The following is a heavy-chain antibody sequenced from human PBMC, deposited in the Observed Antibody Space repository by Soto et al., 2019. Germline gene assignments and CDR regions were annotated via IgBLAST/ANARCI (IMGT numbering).Heavy chain of an antibody. D-gene: IGHD3-10*01. Sequence: QVQLVQSGAEVKKPGSSVKVSCKASGGTFSSYAISWVRQAPGQGLEWMGGIIPIFGTANYAQKFQGRVTITADESTSTAYMELSRLRSEDTAVYDCARDFEVRGESGYGMDVWGQGTTVTLSS. CDR3: ARDFEVRGESGYGMDV. CDR2: IIPIFGTA. V-gene: IGHV1-69*01. CDR1: GGTFSSYA. J-gene: IGHJ6*02.